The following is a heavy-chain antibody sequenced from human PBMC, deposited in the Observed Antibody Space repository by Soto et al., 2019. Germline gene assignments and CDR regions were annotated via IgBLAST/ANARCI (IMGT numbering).Heavy chain of an antibody. CDR1: GFTFSSYE. CDR3: ARWGRDNWNDGGAFDI. J-gene: IGHJ3*02. V-gene: IGHV3-48*03. CDR2: ISSSGSTI. D-gene: IGHD1-1*01. Sequence: GGSLRLSCAASGFTFSSYEMNWVRQAPGKGLEWVSYISSSGSTIYYADSVKGRFTISRDNAKNSLYLQMNSLRAEDTAVYYCARWGRDNWNDGGAFDIGGQGTMVTVSS.